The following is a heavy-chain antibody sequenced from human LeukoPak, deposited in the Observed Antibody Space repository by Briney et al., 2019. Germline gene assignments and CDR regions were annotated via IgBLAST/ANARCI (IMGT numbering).Heavy chain of an antibody. Sequence: SETLSLTCTVSGDSIISNIYWWDWVRLPPGKGLEWIGATFYTERTFYGPSLKSRVTISVDTSKNQFSLDLSSATAADTAVYYCARRRHNFDFYDVWGQGTRVTVSS. V-gene: IGHV4-39*01. CDR2: TFYTERT. J-gene: IGHJ3*01. D-gene: IGHD3/OR15-3a*01. CDR1: GDSIISNIYW. CDR3: ARRRHNFDFYDV.